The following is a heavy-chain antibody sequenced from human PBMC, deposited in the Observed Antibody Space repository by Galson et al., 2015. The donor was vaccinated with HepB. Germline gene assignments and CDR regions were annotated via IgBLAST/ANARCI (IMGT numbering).Heavy chain of an antibody. J-gene: IGHJ6*02. CDR3: TTSRVAVANYYYYGMDV. CDR2: IKSKTDGGTT. Sequence: SLRLSCAASGFTFSNAWMSWVRQAPGKGLEWVGRIKSKTDGGTTDYAAPVKGRFTISRDGSKNTLYLQMNSLKTEDTAVYYCTTSRVAVANYYYYGMDVWGQGTTVTVSS. V-gene: IGHV3-15*01. D-gene: IGHD6-19*01. CDR1: GFTFSNAW.